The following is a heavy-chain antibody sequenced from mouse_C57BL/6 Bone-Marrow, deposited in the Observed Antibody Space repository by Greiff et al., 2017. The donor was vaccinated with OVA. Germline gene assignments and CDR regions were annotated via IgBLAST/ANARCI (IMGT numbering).Heavy chain of an antibody. CDR3: ARGGLRRGFAY. D-gene: IGHD2-4*01. J-gene: IGHJ3*01. V-gene: IGHV1-59*01. CDR1: GYTFTSYW. Sequence: QVQLQQSGAELVRPGTSVKLSCKASGYTFTSYWMHWVKQRPGQGLEWIGVIDPSDSYTNYNQKFKGKATLTVDTSSSTAYMQLSSLTSDDSAVYYCARGGLRRGFAYWGQGTLVTVSA. CDR2: IDPSDSYT.